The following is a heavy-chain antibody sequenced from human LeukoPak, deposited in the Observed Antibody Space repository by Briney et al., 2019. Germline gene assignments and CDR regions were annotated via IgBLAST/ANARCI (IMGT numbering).Heavy chain of an antibody. V-gene: IGHV3-21*01. CDR3: ARGSMNYAVFDY. D-gene: IGHD1-7*01. Sequence: PGGSLRLSCAASGFTFSSYSMIWVRQAPGKGLEWVSSISSSSSYIYYADSVKGRFTISRDNAKNSLYLQMNSLRAEDTAVYYCARGSMNYAVFDYWGQGTLVTVSS. CDR2: ISSSSSYI. CDR1: GFTFSSYS. J-gene: IGHJ4*02.